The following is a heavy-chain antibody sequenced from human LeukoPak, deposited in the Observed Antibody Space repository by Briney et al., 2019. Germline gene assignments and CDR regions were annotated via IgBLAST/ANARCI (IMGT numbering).Heavy chain of an antibody. CDR2: IYYSGRT. V-gene: IGHV4-59*01. J-gene: IGHJ4*02. CDR3: ARGRYNYALEDYFDY. D-gene: IGHD5-18*01. Sequence: SETLSLTCTVSGGSISSYYWSWIRQPPGKGLEWIGYIYYSGRTNYNPSLKSRVTISGDTSKNQFSLKLSSVTAADTGVYYCARGRYNYALEDYFDYWGQGTLVTVSS. CDR1: GGSISSYY.